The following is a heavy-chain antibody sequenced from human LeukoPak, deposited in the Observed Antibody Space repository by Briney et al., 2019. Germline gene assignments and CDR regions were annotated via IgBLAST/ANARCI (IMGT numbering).Heavy chain of an antibody. D-gene: IGHD6-19*01. CDR2: IIPIFGTA. CDR3: AREGREYAAWGYSSYKGAFDI. CDR1: GGTFSSYA. V-gene: IGHV1-69*13. Sequence: SLKVSCKASGGTFSSYAISWVRQAPGQGLEWMGGIIPIFGTANYAQKFQGRVTITADESTSTAYMELSSLRSEDTAVYYCAREGREYAAWGYSSYKGAFDIWGQGTMVTVSS. J-gene: IGHJ3*02.